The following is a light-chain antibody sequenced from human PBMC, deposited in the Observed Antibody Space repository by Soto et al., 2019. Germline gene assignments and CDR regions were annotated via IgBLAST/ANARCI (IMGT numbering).Light chain of an antibody. CDR3: SSYTSSSLHV. CDR1: SSDVGGYNY. Sequence: QSALTQPDSVAGSPGQSITISCTGTSSDVGGYNYVSWYQQHPGKAPKLMSYDVINRTSGVSNRFSGSKSGNTASLTISGLQAEDEADYYCSSYTSSSLHVFGTGTKLTVL. V-gene: IGLV2-14*03. J-gene: IGLJ1*01. CDR2: DVI.